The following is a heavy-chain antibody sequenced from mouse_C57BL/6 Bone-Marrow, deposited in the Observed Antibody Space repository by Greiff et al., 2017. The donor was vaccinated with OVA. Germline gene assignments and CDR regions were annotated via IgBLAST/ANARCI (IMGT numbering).Heavy chain of an antibody. CDR3: ARRRNYYGSSFYAMDY. CDR1: GYTFTSYW. Sequence: QVQLQQPGAELVKPGASVKLSCKASGYTFTSYWMHWVKQRPGQGLEWIGMIHPNSGSTNYNEKFKSKATLTVDKSSSTVYMQLSSLTSEDSAVYYCARRRNYYGSSFYAMDYWGQGTSVTVSS. V-gene: IGHV1-64*01. J-gene: IGHJ4*01. D-gene: IGHD1-1*01. CDR2: IHPNSGST.